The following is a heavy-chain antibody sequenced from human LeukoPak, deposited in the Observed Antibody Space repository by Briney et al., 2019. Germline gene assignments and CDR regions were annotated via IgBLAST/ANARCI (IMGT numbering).Heavy chain of an antibody. CDR1: GGSVSSYY. V-gene: IGHV4-59*02. CDR3: ARTITVIKRYFDF. D-gene: IGHD3-22*01. CDR2: LSHSGSS. J-gene: IGHJ4*02. Sequence: SETLSLTCTVSGGSVSSYYWSWIRRPPGRGLEWVAYLSHSGSSDSNPSLTSRVTTLVDTSKNQFSLKLTSVTAADTAVYYCARTITVIKRYFDFWGQGTLVTVSS.